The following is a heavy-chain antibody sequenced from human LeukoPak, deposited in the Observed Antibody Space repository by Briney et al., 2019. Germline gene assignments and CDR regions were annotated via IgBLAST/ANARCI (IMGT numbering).Heavy chain of an antibody. D-gene: IGHD2-21*02. J-gene: IGHJ4*02. Sequence: GESLKISCKGSGYSFTNYWIGWVRQMPGQGLEWMGIIYPGDSDTRYSPSFQGQVTTSADKSISTAYLQWSSLKASDTAMYYCARQTRYCGGDCNSFDYWGQGTLVTVSP. CDR2: IYPGDSDT. V-gene: IGHV5-51*01. CDR1: GYSFTNYW. CDR3: ARQTRYCGGDCNSFDY.